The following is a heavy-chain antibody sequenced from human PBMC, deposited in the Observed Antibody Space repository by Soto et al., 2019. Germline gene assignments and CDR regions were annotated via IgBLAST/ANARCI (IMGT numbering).Heavy chain of an antibody. D-gene: IGHD3-16*01. V-gene: IGHV3-74*01. CDR3: ARGDRGAFAL. CDR2: IQNDGSRT. J-gene: IGHJ3*01. Sequence: EEQLVESGGGLVQSGGSLRLSCAASGFNFSYYWMHWVRQVPGKGLVWVSHIQNDGSRTTYADSVKGRLTISRDNAKNMVYMLMNRLPREATGVCFCARGDRGAFALWGQGTVVTVSS. CDR1: GFNFSYYW.